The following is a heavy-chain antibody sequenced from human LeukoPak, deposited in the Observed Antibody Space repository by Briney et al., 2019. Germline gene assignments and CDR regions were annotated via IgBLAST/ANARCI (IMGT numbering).Heavy chain of an antibody. CDR1: GYTFTGYY. CDR3: ARDLLSRPNIAAAGTDY. V-gene: IGHV1-2*02. D-gene: IGHD6-13*01. J-gene: IGHJ4*02. CDR2: INPNSGGT. Sequence: GASVKVSCKASGYTFTGYYMHWVRQAPGQGLEWMGWINPNSGGTNYAQKFQGRVTMTRDTSISTAYMELSRLGSDDTAVYYCARDLLSRPNIAAAGTDYWGQGTLVTVSS.